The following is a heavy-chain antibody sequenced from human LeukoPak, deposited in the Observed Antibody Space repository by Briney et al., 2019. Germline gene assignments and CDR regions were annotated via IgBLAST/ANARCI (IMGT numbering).Heavy chain of an antibody. D-gene: IGHD4-11*01. J-gene: IGHJ4*02. Sequence: GGSLRLSCAASGXTFSSYWMHWVRQAPGKGPMWVSRINSDGSRTTYADSVRGRFTISRDNAKSTLYLQMNSLRAEDTAVYYCARVRDDYTYFDCWGQGTLVTVSS. CDR1: GXTFSSYW. CDR3: ARVRDDYTYFDC. CDR2: INSDGSRT. V-gene: IGHV3-74*01.